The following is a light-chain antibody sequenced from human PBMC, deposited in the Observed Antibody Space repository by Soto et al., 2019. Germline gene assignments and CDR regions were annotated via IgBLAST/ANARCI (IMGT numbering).Light chain of an antibody. Sequence: DIQMTQSPSSLSASVGDRVTITCRASQSISRYLNWYQQRPGKAPNLLIYNATRLHSGVPPRFSGSGYGTDFTLTITSLQLEDFATYYFLQSDVSPRTFGQGTKVEIK. CDR1: QSISRY. V-gene: IGKV1-39*01. J-gene: IGKJ1*01. CDR2: NAT. CDR3: LQSDVSPRT.